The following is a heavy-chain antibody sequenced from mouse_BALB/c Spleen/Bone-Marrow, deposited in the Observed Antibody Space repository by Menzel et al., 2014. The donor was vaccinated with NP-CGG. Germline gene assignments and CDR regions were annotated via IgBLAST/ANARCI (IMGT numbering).Heavy chain of an antibody. V-gene: IGHV14-3*02. J-gene: IGHJ3*01. D-gene: IGHD1-1*01. CDR2: IDPANGNT. CDR1: GFNIKDTY. Sequence: VQLQQSGAELVKPGASVKLSCTASGFNIKDTYMHWVKQRPEQGLEWIGRIDPANGNTKYDPKFQGKATMTADTSSNTAYLQLSSLTSEDTAVYYCARYNYGSSQFAYWGQGTLSTVSA. CDR3: ARYNYGSSQFAY.